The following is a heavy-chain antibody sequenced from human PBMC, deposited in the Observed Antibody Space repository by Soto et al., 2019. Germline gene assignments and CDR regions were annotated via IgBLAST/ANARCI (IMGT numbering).Heavy chain of an antibody. CDR2: IWFDGSDK. Sequence: QVQLVKSGGGVVQPGRSLRLSCAASGFTFSSYGMHWVRQAPGKGLEWVALIWFDGSDKYYTESVKGRFTISRDNSKSTLYLQMNSLRAEDTAVYYCARLYCSASSCYSVGAFDIRGQGTMVTVSS. D-gene: IGHD2-15*01. CDR3: ARLYCSASSCYSVGAFDI. CDR1: GFTFSSYG. J-gene: IGHJ3*02. V-gene: IGHV3-33*01.